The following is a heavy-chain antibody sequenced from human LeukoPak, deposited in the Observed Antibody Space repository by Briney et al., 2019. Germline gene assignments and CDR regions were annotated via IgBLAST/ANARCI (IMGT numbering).Heavy chain of an antibody. CDR2: ISASGDAT. D-gene: IGHD3-9*01. V-gene: IGHV3-23*01. Sequence: GGSLRLSCAASGFTFSSYAMTWVRQAPGKGLEWVSAISASGDATWYADSVKGRFTISRDNSKNTLYLQMSSLRAEDTAIYYCAKDVWFSVSWGRGTLVTVSS. CDR3: AKDVWFSVS. CDR1: GFTFSSYA. J-gene: IGHJ5*02.